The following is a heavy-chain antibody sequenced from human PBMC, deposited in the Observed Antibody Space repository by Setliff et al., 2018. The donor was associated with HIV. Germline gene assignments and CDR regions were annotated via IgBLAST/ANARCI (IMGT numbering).Heavy chain of an antibody. CDR2: IYYSGNT. J-gene: IGHJ3*02. CDR3: VRLFQWMSFGFDI. Sequence: QMHLQESGPGLVKPSETLSLTCSVSGGSISGSSYYWGWIRQPTGKGLEWIGSIYYSGNTYYSPSLKTRVTLSVDTSKSQFSLKLSSVTAADTAVYYCVRLFQWMSFGFDIWGQGTMVAVSS. V-gene: IGHV4-39*01. D-gene: IGHD5-12*01. CDR1: GGSISGSSYY.